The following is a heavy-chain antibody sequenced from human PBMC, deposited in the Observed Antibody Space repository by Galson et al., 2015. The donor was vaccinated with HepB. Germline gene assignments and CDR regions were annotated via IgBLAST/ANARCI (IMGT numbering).Heavy chain of an antibody. J-gene: IGHJ4*02. CDR2: ISAYNGHT. D-gene: IGHD5-12*01. V-gene: IGHV1-18*04. CDR3: GRGGYGSYALDY. CDR1: GYTFTSYS. Sequence: SCKASGYTFTSYSISWVRQAPGQGPEWMAWISAYNGHTNYAQKFQGRVTVTADTSTSTVYMELRSLRADDTAVYYCGRGGYGSYALDYWGQGTLVTVSS.